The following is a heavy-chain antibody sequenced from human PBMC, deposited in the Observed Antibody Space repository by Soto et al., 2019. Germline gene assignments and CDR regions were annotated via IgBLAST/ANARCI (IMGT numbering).Heavy chain of an antibody. D-gene: IGHD3-10*01. J-gene: IGHJ6*02. CDR3: ARPYGSGSYYYYYGMDV. CDR2: IIPILGIA. Sequence: SVKVSCKASGGTFSSYTISWVRQAPGQGLEWMGRIIPILGIANYAQKFQGRVTITADKSTSTAYMELSSLRSEDTAVYYCARPYGSGSYYYYYGMDVWGQGTTVTVSS. V-gene: IGHV1-69*02. CDR1: GGTFSSYT.